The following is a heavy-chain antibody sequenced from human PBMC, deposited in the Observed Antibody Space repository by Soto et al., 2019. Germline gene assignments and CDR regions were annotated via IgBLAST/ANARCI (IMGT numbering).Heavy chain of an antibody. CDR1: GFTFGSYS. CDR2: ISSSSSYI. J-gene: IGHJ4*02. CDR3: ARSGVGWELPYYFDY. D-gene: IGHD1-26*01. Sequence: RLSCAASGFTFGSYSMYWVGEAPGKGLEWVSSISSSSSYIYYADSVKGRFTISRDNAKNSLYLQMNSLRAEDTAVYYCARSGVGWELPYYFDYWGQGTLVTVSS. V-gene: IGHV3-21*01.